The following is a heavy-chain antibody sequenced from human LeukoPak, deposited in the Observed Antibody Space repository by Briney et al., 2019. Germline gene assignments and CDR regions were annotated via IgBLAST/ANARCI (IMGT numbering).Heavy chain of an antibody. V-gene: IGHV3-21*01. Sequence: GGSLRLSCAASGFTFSSYSMNWVRQAPGKGLEWVSSISSSSSYIYYADSVKGRFTISRDNAKNSLYLQMNSLRAEDTAVYYCARMAVPAATVDYWGQGTLVTVSS. CDR3: ARMAVPAATVDY. D-gene: IGHD2-2*01. CDR2: ISSSSSYI. CDR1: GFTFSSYS. J-gene: IGHJ4*02.